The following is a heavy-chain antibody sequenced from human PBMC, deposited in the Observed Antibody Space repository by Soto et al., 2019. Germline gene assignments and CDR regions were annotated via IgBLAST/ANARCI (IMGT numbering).Heavy chain of an antibody. Sequence: QVQLVASGGGVAQPGGSLRLSCAASGFTFSSYGMHWVRQAPGTGLEWVEVIWYDGSNKYYADSVKGRFTSSRDNSKNALYRHTSSLRAEDTAVYYSARTHRSHCDCYFDSCGQGNLVTVSS. CDR1: GFTFSSYG. CDR2: IWYDGSNK. V-gene: IGHV3-33*08. D-gene: IGHD2-21*02. J-gene: IGHJ4*02. CDR3: ARTHRSHCDCYFDS.